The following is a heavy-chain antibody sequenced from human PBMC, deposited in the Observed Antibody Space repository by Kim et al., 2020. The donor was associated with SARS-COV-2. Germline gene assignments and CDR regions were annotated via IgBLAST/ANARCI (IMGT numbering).Heavy chain of an antibody. J-gene: IGHJ4*02. D-gene: IGHD6-19*01. CDR2: INSDGSST. CDR3: ARALAVTGTGGYY. Sequence: GGSLRLSCAASGFTFSSYWMHWVRQAPGKGLVWVSRINSDGSSTSYADSVKGRFSISRDNAKNTLYLQMNSLRAEYTAVYYCARALAVTGTGGYYWGQGILGTVSS. V-gene: IGHV3-74*01. CDR1: GFTFSSYW.